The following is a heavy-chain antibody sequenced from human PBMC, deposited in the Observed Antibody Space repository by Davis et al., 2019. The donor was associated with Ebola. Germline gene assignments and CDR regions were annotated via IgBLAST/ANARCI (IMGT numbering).Heavy chain of an antibody. CDR1: GYTFTGYT. Sequence: ASVKVSCKASGYTFTGYTLHWVRQAPGQGLERMGRINPNSGDTNYAENFQGRVTMTRDTSINTAYIELSRLRFDDTAVYYCARDRYNWNDLDYWGQGTLVTVSS. CDR2: INPNSGDT. J-gene: IGHJ4*02. V-gene: IGHV1-2*06. CDR3: ARDRYNWNDLDY. D-gene: IGHD1-1*01.